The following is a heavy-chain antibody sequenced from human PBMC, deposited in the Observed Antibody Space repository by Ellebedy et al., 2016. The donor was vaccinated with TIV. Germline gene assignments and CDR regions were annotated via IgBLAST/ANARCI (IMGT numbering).Heavy chain of an antibody. CDR2: LDANSGNT. CDR3: TRGLYYSYMDV. Sequence: ASVKVSXKTSGYTFINSDIKWVRQATGQGPEWMGWLDANSGNTGYAPKFQGRVTLTRDTSISTAYMELSNLRSDDTAVYYCTRGLYYSYMDVWGKGITVTVSS. V-gene: IGHV1-8*01. CDR1: GYTFINSD. J-gene: IGHJ6*03.